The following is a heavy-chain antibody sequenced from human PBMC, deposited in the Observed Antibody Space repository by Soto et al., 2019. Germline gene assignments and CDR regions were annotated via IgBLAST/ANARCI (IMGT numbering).Heavy chain of an antibody. CDR2: ISGSGGTT. CDR3: AKPANGWFSAFDI. Sequence: EVQLLESGGGLVQPGGSLRLSCAASGFTFSSYAMSWVRQAPGKGLEWVSAISGSGGTTYYADSVKGRFTFSRDNSKSTFYLQMNSLGAEDTAVYYWAKPANGWFSAFDIWGQGTMVTVSS. V-gene: IGHV3-23*01. CDR1: GFTFSSYA. J-gene: IGHJ3*02. D-gene: IGHD6-19*01.